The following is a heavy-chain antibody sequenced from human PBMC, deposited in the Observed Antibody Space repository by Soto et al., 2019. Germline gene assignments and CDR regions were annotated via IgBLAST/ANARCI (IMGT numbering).Heavy chain of an antibody. CDR2: IDPSGART. V-gene: IGHV1-46*01. CDR3: ATTIIYGDGGDY. CDR1: GYTFISYY. D-gene: IGHD4-17*01. Sequence: QVQVQQSGAEVKEPGASVRISCKASGYTFISYYMHWVRQAPGQGLEWMGIIDPSGARTTYAQRFRGRVAMTWDTSRSTVYMDMTSLRPDDTAVYFCATTIIYGDGGDYWGQGTVVSVSS. J-gene: IGHJ4*02.